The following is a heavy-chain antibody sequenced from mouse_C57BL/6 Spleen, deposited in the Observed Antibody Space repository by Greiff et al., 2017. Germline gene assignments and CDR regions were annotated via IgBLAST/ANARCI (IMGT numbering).Heavy chain of an antibody. CDR1: GFNIKDDY. CDR3: TTGDNYAMDY. Sequence: VQLKESGAELVRPGASVKLSCTASGFNIKDDYMHWVKQRPEQGLEWIGGIDPENGDTEYASKFQGKATITADTSSNTAYLQLSSLTSEDTAVYYCTTGDNYAMDYWGQGTSVTVAS. V-gene: IGHV14-4*01. D-gene: IGHD3-2*01. J-gene: IGHJ4*01. CDR2: IDPENGDT.